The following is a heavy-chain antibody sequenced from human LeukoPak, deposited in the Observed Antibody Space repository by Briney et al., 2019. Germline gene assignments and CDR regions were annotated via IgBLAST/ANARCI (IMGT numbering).Heavy chain of an antibody. CDR3: ARNPHWMVRGVIT. CDR1: GYSISSGCY. CDR2: IYHSGST. J-gene: IGHJ5*02. D-gene: IGHD3-10*01. V-gene: IGHV4-38-2*01. Sequence: SETLSLTCAVSGYSISSGCYWGWIRQPPGKGLEWIGSIYHSGSTYYNPSLKSRVTISVDTSKNQFSLKLNSVTAADTAVYYCARNPHWMVRGVITWGQGTLVTVSS.